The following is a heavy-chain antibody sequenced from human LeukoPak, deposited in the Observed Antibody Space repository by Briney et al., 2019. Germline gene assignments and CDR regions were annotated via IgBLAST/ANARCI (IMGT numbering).Heavy chain of an antibody. J-gene: IGHJ3*02. Sequence: PGGSLRLSCAASGFTFSSYGMHWVRQAPGKGLEWVAVISYDGSNKYYADSVKGRFTISRDNSKNTLYLQMNSLRAEDTAVYYCAKDTSILWFGELSLDAFDIWGQGTMVTVSS. D-gene: IGHD3-10*01. CDR1: GFTFSSYG. CDR3: AKDTSILWFGELSLDAFDI. CDR2: ISYDGSNK. V-gene: IGHV3-30*18.